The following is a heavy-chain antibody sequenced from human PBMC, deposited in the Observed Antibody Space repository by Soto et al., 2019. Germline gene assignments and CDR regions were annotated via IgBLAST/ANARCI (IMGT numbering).Heavy chain of an antibody. Sequence: GGSLRLSCAASGFTFSNYAMSWVRQAPGKGLEWVSGISGSGGFTYYSDSVKGRFTISRYNLKNTLYLQMNSLRVEDTAVYYCAKDSDLAYKPQCFDPWGQGTLVTVSS. CDR2: ISGSGGFT. CDR1: GFTFSNYA. CDR3: AKDSDLAYKPQCFDP. V-gene: IGHV3-23*01. J-gene: IGHJ5*02. D-gene: IGHD3-16*01.